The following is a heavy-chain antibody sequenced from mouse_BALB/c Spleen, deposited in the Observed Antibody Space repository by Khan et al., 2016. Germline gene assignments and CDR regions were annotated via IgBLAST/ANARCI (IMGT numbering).Heavy chain of an antibody. D-gene: IGHD1-1*01. V-gene: IGHV4-1*02. CDR3: ARHDYGSSGYFDV. Sequence: EVKLLESGGGLVQPGGSLKLSCVASGFDFSRYWMSWVRQAPGKGLEWIGEINPDSSTINYTPSLKDKFIISRDNAKNTLYLQMSKVRSEDTALYYCARHDYGSSGYFDVWGAGTTVTVSS. CDR1: GFDFSRYW. J-gene: IGHJ1*01. CDR2: INPDSSTI.